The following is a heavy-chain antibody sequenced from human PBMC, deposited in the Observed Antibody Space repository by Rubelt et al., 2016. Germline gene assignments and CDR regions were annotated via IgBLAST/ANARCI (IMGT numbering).Heavy chain of an antibody. CDR3: ARHVRRTTMVRDRQPATENWFDP. V-gene: IGHV1-8*01. Sequence: GWMNPNSGNTGYAQKFQGRVTMTRNTSISTAYMELSSLKASDTAMYYCARHVRRTTMVRDRQPATENWFDPWGQGTLVTVSS. J-gene: IGHJ5*02. D-gene: IGHD3-10*01. CDR2: MNPNSGNT.